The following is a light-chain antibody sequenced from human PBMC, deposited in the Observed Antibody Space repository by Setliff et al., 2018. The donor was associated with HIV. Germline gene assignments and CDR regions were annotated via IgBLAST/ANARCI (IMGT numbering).Light chain of an antibody. CDR2: GDS. J-gene: IGLJ1*01. CDR1: SSNIGAPYD. V-gene: IGLV1-40*01. Sequence: VLTQPPSVSGAPGQRVTISCTGSSSNIGAPYDVHWYQHLPGTAPKLLIYGDSNRPSGVPDRFSGSKTGTSVSLAITGLQAEDEADYYCQSYDNSLSGYVFGTGTKVTVL. CDR3: QSYDNSLSGYV.